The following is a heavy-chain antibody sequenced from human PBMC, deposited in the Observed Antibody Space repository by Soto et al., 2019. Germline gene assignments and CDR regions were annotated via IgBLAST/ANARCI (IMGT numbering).Heavy chain of an antibody. D-gene: IGHD6-13*01. CDR1: GYSFTGAY. V-gene: IGHV1-2*02. CDR3: ASGSSWLDP. J-gene: IGHJ5*02. CDR2: INPYGGGT. Sequence: ASVKVSCKTSGYSFTGAYMHWVRQAPGQGLEWMGWINPYGGGTKYAQKFQDRVTMTRDTSISTAYMELTSLRSDDTAVYYCASGSSWLDPCGQGTQVIVSS.